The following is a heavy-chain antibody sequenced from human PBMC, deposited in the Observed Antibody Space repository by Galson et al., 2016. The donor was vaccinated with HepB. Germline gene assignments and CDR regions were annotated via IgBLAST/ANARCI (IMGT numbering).Heavy chain of an antibody. J-gene: IGHJ4*02. D-gene: IGHD6-13*01. CDR2: ISGSGSST. Sequence: SLRLSCAASGFTFRSYTVNWVRQTPGKGLEWVSAISGSGSSTYYADSVKGRFTISRDKSKNTVYLEMNSLRAEDTAVYYCAKDPAADKARWGQGTLVTVS. CDR1: GFTFRSYT. V-gene: IGHV3-23*01. CDR3: AKDPAADKAR.